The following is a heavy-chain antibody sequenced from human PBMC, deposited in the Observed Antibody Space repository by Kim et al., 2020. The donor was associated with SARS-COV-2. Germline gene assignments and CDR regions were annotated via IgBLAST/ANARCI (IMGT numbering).Heavy chain of an antibody. CDR1: GGSVSNNSYY. CDR2: IYFSGRT. V-gene: IGHV4-39*02. J-gene: IGHJ5*02. Sequence: SETLSLTCTVSGGSVSNNSYYWGWIRQPPGKGLEWIANIYFSGRTYYNPSLKSRLTMSIDTSKNHFSLRLSSVTAADTAVYYCAILRTTDLAFDTWGQGT. D-gene: IGHD1-1*01. CDR3: AILRTTDLAFDT.